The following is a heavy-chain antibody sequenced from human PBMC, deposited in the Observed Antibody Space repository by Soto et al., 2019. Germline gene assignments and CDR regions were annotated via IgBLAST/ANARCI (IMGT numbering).Heavy chain of an antibody. D-gene: IGHD3-10*01. CDR1: GFTFSSYA. J-gene: IGHJ4*02. CDR2: ISGSGGST. Sequence: GGSLRLSCAASGFTFSSYAMSWVRQAPGKGLEWVSAISGSGGSTYYADSVKGRFTISRDNSKNTLYLQMNSLRAEDTAVYYCAKVRYYGSGSSGDIDYWGQGTLVTVSS. V-gene: IGHV3-23*01. CDR3: AKVRYYGSGSSGDIDY.